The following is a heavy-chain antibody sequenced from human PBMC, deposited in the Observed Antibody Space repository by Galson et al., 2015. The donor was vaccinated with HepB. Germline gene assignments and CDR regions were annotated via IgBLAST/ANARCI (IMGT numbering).Heavy chain of an antibody. CDR1: GYTFTSYY. CDR2: INPSGGST. CDR3: ARGPIKNSSGYPFDY. Sequence: SVKVSCKASGYTFTSYYMHWVRQAPGQGLEWMGIINPSGGSTSYAQKFQGRITMTRDTSTSTVYMELSSLRSEDTAVYYCARGPIKNSSGYPFDYWGQGTLVTVSS. V-gene: IGHV1-46*01. D-gene: IGHD3-22*01. J-gene: IGHJ4*02.